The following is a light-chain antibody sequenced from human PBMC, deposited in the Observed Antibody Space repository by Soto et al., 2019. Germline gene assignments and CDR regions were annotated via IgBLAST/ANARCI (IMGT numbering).Light chain of an antibody. Sequence: QAVVTQPPSASGTPGQKVTISCSGNTSNIGSNTVNWYQQFPGTAPKFLIFSTTQRPSGVPARFSGSKSGTSASLAIGGLQPDDEAHYYCGAWDNSLKGWVFGGGTQLT. J-gene: IGLJ3*02. V-gene: IGLV1-44*01. CDR3: GAWDNSLKGWV. CDR1: TSNIGSNT. CDR2: STT.